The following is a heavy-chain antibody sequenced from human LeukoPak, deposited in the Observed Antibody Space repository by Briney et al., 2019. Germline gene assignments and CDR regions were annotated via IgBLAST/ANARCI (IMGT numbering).Heavy chain of an antibody. V-gene: IGHV1-2*02. CDR3: ARSRRPFYYYGMHV. CDR2: TDPNSGGT. Sequence: ASMTASCMASGYILSDYYVHWIRQAPGQWIEWMGWTDPNSGGTHHAPNFQGRATMTRDSAISTVYLDLRRLTSDDTAIYYCARSRRPFYYYGMHVWGLGTSVTVSS. J-gene: IGHJ6*02. CDR1: GYILSDYY.